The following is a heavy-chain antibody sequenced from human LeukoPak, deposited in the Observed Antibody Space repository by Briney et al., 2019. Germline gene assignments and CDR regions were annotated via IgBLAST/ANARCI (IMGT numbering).Heavy chain of an antibody. J-gene: IGHJ4*02. CDR3: ARVGRAIPHRVPSHYFDY. CDR1: GGSISSYY. Sequence: SETLSLTCTVSGGSISSYYWSWIRQPPGKGLEWIGYIYYSGSTNYNPSLKSRVTISVDTSKNQFSLKLSSVTAADTAVYYCARVGRAIPHRVPSHYFDYWGQGTLVTVSS. CDR2: IYYSGST. V-gene: IGHV4-59*01. D-gene: IGHD2-15*01.